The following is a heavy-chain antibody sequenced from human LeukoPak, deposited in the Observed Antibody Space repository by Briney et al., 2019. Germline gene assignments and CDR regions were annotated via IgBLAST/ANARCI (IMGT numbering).Heavy chain of an antibody. Sequence: GGSLRLSCEASGFTFSDYTMNWVRQAPGKGLEWVSSISSDRSYIKYADSVKGRFSISRDNTKNSLFLEMRSLRIEDTAVYFCARDYYDSSASATFDHWGQGNLVTTSS. CDR3: ARDYYDSSASATFDH. D-gene: IGHD3-22*01. CDR2: ISSDRSYI. CDR1: GFTFSDYT. J-gene: IGHJ4*02. V-gene: IGHV3-21*01.